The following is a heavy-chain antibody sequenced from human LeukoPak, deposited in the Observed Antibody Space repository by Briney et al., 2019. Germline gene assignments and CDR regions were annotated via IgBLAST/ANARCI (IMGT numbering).Heavy chain of an antibody. V-gene: IGHV1-2*06. J-gene: IGHJ6*03. D-gene: IGHD6-6*01. CDR1: GYTFTGYY. Sequence: ASVKVSCKASGYTFTGYYMHWVRQAPGQGLEWMGRINPNSGGTNYAQKFQGRVTMTRDTSISTAYMELSRLRSDDTAVYYCARETYSSSPNQARYYYYMDVWGKGTTVTVSS. CDR2: INPNSGGT. CDR3: ARETYSSSPNQARYYYYMDV.